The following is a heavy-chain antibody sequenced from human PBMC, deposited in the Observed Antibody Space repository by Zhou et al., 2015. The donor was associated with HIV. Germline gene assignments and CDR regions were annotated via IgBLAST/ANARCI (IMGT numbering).Heavy chain of an antibody. Sequence: AQLQQSGPALKSPGASVKVSCKTSGYTFTAYHVHWVRQAPGQGLEWMGWISGESGGTKYAQNFQGRLVITCDTSTSTAYMELTRLTSDDTAVYFCARSAMQQLAVRFGVWLDPWGQGTLVTVSS. J-gene: IGHJ5*02. V-gene: IGHV1-2*02. CDR1: GYTFTAYH. D-gene: IGHD2-8*01. CDR2: ISGESGGT. CDR3: ARSAMQQLAVRFGVWLDP.